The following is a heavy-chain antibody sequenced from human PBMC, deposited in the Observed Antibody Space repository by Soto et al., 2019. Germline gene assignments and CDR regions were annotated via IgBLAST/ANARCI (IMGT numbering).Heavy chain of an antibody. CDR2: VHYSGTT. CDR3: VREAWFRSDLCMDV. D-gene: IGHD3-10*01. J-gene: IGHJ6*02. Sequence: SETLSLTCSVSGASMTTFHWSWIRRSPGRGLEWIGYVHYSGTTDYNPPLRSRVTISMDMSTSHFSLRLRSVTAADTAVYYCVREAWFRSDLCMDVWGQGTTVTVSS. CDR1: GASMTTFH. V-gene: IGHV4-59*12.